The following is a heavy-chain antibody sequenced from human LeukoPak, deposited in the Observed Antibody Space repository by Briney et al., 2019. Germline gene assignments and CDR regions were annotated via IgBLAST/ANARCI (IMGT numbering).Heavy chain of an antibody. D-gene: IGHD3-3*01. CDR1: GGSINSGDHY. CDR3: ARYYDFWSGVFDS. V-gene: IGHV4-30-4*08. J-gene: IGHJ4*02. CDR2: VYYSGSS. Sequence: SETLSLTCSVSGGSINSGDHYWSWIRQPPGKGLEWIGYVYYSGSSYNSPSLKSRVTISIDTSKNQFSLKLSSVTAADTAVYYCARYYDFWSGVFDSWGQGTLVTVSS.